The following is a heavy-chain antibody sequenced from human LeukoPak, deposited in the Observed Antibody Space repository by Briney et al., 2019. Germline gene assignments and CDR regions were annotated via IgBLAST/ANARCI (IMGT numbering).Heavy chain of an antibody. CDR2: IYHSGST. J-gene: IGHJ6*03. D-gene: IGHD3-10*01. Sequence: PSETLSLTCTVSGYSISSGYYWGWIRQPPGKGLEWIGSIYHSGSTYYNPSLKSRVTISVDTSKNQFSLKLSSVTAADTAVYYCARDLRSGYGSGSEYYYYYYMDVWGKGTTVTVSS. CDR1: GYSISSGYY. CDR3: ARDLRSGYGSGSEYYYYYYMDV. V-gene: IGHV4-38-2*02.